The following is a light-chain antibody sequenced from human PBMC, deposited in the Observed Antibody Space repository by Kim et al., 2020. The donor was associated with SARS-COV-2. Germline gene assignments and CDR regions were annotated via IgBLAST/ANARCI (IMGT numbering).Light chain of an antibody. V-gene: IGLV1-47*01. CDR1: RSNIGSNY. CDR3: AAWDDSLSGPV. CDR2: RNN. J-gene: IGLJ3*02. Sequence: GQRGTISCSGSRSNIGSNYVYWYQQPPGTAPKLLVYRNNQRPSGVPDRFSGSKSGTSASLAISGLRSEDEADYYCAAWDDSLSGPVFGGGTKLTVL.